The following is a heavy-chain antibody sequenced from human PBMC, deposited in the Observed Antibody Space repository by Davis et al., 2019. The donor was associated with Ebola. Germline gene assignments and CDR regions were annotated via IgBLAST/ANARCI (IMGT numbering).Heavy chain of an antibody. Sequence: GGSLRLSCAVSGFTFSSYDMHWVRQTIGNRLEWVSTIGIAADTYYPGSVKGRFTIPRDNANNSLYLQMTSLRAGDTAVYHCVRGGSETYNFDYWGQGTLVTVSS. CDR3: VRGGSETYNFDY. J-gene: IGHJ4*02. CDR2: IGIAADT. V-gene: IGHV3-13*01. D-gene: IGHD5-24*01. CDR1: GFTFSSYD.